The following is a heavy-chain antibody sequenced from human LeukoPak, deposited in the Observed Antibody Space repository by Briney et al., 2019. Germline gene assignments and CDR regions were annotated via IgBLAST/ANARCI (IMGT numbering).Heavy chain of an antibody. Sequence: GGSLRLSCAASGFTFRTYGMSWVRQAPGKGLEWVAANKFYADSVKCRFTISRDNPKNTMNLQMNSLRAEDTAVYYCAKEGLPAANYYYYYMDVWGKGTTVTISS. J-gene: IGHJ6*03. CDR2: NK. V-gene: IGHV3-33*06. D-gene: IGHD2-2*01. CDR3: AKEGLPAANYYYYYMDV. CDR1: GFTFRTYG.